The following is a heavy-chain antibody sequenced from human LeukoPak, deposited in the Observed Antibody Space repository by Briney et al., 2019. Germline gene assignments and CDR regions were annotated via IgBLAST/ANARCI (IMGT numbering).Heavy chain of an antibody. J-gene: IGHJ4*02. CDR2: IIPIFGTA. CDR3: ARDGRAYYYDSSGYQIDY. CDR1: GGTFSSYA. D-gene: IGHD3-22*01. Sequence: SVKVSCKASGGTFSSYAISWVRQAPGQGLEWMGGIIPIFGTANYAPKFQGRVTITADESTSTAYMELSSLRSEDTAVYYCARDGRAYYYDSSGYQIDYWGQGTLVTVSS. V-gene: IGHV1-69*01.